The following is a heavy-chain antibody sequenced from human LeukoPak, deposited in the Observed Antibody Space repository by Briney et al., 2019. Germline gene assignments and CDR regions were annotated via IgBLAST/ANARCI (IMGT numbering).Heavy chain of an antibody. J-gene: IGHJ4*02. CDR3: ARGGLSGSYYVDY. CDR2: ISPNSADT. CDR1: GYTFTGYY. V-gene: IGHV1-2*02. D-gene: IGHD1-26*01. Sequence: ASAKVSCKASGYTFTGYYMHWVRQAPGQGLEWMGWISPNSADTHYAQKFQGRVTMTGDTSIGTAYMELGRLRSDDTVVYYCARGGLSGSYYVDYWGQGTLVTVSS.